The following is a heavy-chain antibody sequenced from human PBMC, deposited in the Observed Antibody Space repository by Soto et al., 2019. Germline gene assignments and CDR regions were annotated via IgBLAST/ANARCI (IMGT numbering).Heavy chain of an antibody. CDR1: GGSISSSSYY. D-gene: IGHD2-2*02. V-gene: IGHV4-39*01. J-gene: IGHJ4*02. Sequence: QLQLQESGPGLVKPSETLSLTCTVSGGSISSSSYYWGWIRQPPGKGLEWIGSIYYSGSTYYNPSLKSRVTISVDTSKNQFSLKLSSVTAADTAVYYCASTGFLVPAAIPDYWGQGTLVTVSS. CDR2: IYYSGST. CDR3: ASTGFLVPAAIPDY.